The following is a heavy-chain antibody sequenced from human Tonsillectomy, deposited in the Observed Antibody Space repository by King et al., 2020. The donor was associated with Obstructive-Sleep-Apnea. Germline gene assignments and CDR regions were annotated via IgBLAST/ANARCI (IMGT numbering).Heavy chain of an antibody. J-gene: IGHJ4*02. D-gene: IGHD6-6*01. Sequence: VQLVQSGAEVKKPGESLRISCQVSGYSFTTYWITWVRQLPGKGLEWMGRIDPSDSYSNYSPSFQGHVTISVDKSISTAYLQWSSLKASDTAMYYCARQVYYSSSVSGDYWGQGTLVTVSS. CDR2: IDPSDSYS. V-gene: IGHV5-10-1*03. CDR3: ARQVYYSSSVSGDY. CDR1: GYSFTTYW.